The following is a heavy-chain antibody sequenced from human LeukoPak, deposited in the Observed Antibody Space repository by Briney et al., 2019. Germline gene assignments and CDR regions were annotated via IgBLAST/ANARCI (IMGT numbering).Heavy chain of an antibody. CDR2: INHSGST. D-gene: IGHD3-22*01. V-gene: IGHV4-39*07. CDR1: GGSISSSSYY. J-gene: IGHJ6*03. CDR3: ARGVYYYDSSAIYGSYYYYYMDV. Sequence: SETLSLTCTVSGGSISSSSYYWSWIRQPPGKGLEWIGEINHSGSTNYNPSLKSRVTISVDTSKNQFSLKLSSVTAADTAVYYCARGVYYYDSSAIYGSYYYYYMDVWGKGTTVTVSS.